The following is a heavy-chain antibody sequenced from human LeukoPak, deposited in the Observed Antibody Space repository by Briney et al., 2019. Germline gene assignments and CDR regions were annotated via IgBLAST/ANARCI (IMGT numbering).Heavy chain of an antibody. CDR2: ISSSSSYI. Sequence: PGGSLRLSCAASGFTFSSYSMNWVRQAPGKGLEWVSSISSSSSYIYYADSVKGRFTISRDNSKNTLYLQMNSLRAKDTAVYYCAKAVGQGYDYWGQGTLVTVSS. J-gene: IGHJ4*02. CDR3: AKAVGQGYDY. V-gene: IGHV3-21*04. D-gene: IGHD3-10*01. CDR1: GFTFSSYS.